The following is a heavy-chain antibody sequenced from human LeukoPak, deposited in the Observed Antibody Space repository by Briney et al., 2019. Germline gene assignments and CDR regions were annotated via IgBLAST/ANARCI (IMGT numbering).Heavy chain of an antibody. CDR3: ARNYGSGSYYNVDDY. Sequence: GGSLRLSCAASGFTFSSYAVHWVRQAPGKGLEWVSSISSSSSYIYYADSVKGRFTISRDNAKNSLYLQMNSLRAEDTAVYYCARNYGSGSYYNVDDYWGQGTLVTVSS. V-gene: IGHV3-21*01. D-gene: IGHD3-10*01. J-gene: IGHJ4*02. CDR1: GFTFSSYA. CDR2: ISSSSSYI.